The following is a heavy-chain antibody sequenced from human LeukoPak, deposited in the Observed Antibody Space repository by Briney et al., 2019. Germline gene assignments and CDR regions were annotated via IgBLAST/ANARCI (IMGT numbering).Heavy chain of an antibody. V-gene: IGHV4-39*01. Sequence: PETLSLTCSVSGDSIRTTSYYWDWIRQAPGKGLEWIGTVFYTGTTYYSPSLKSRITISVDTSKNQFSLKLSSVTAADTAVYYCARQVLLSFDKWGQGAPVTVSS. CDR1: GDSIRTTSYY. CDR2: VFYTGTT. J-gene: IGHJ4*02. D-gene: IGHD3-10*01. CDR3: ARQVLLSFDK.